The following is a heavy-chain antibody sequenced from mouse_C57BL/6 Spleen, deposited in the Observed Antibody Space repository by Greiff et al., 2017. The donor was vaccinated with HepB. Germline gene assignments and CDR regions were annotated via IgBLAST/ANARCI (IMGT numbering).Heavy chain of an antibody. CDR2: INPNNGGT. V-gene: IGHV1-26*01. CDR1: GYTFTDYY. CDR3: ARLPYYGSSWYFDV. D-gene: IGHD1-1*01. J-gene: IGHJ1*03. Sequence: VQLQQSGPELVKPGASVKISCKASGYTFTDYYMNWVKQSHGKSLEWIGDINPNNGGTSYNQKFKGKATLTVDKSSSTAYMELRSLTSEDSAVYYCARLPYYGSSWYFDVWGTGTTVTVSS.